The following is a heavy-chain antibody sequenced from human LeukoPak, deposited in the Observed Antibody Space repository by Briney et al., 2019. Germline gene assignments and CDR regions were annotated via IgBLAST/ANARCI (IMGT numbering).Heavy chain of an antibody. J-gene: IGHJ4*02. Sequence: GGSLRLSCAASGFSFSIYAMSWVRQAPGKGLEWVSAISPGGDTIYYLDSVKGRFTISRDNSKNTLYLQMDSLRAEDAAVYYCARRTTVVGPAPFDHWGQGTLVTVSS. CDR2: ISPGGDTI. CDR1: GFSFSIYA. D-gene: IGHD4-23*01. CDR3: ARRTTVVGPAPFDH. V-gene: IGHV3-23*01.